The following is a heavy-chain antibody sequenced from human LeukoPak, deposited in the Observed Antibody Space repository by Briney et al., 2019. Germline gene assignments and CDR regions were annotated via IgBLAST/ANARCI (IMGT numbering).Heavy chain of an antibody. CDR1: GFTFSRFA. D-gene: IGHD4-17*01. V-gene: IGHV3-23*01. J-gene: IGHJ3*02. CDR2: INNSGDKT. Sequence: GGSLRLSCAVSGFTFSRFAMSWVRQAPGKGLEWVSSINNSGDKTFYADSVKGRFTISRDNSKNTLYLQMNSQRAEDTAVYYCASRYIYGDFGRLDAFDIGGRGTMVTVS. CDR3: ASRYIYGDFGRLDAFDI.